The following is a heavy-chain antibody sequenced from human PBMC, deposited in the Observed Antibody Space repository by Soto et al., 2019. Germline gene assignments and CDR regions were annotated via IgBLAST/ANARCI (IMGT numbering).Heavy chain of an antibody. CDR3: AKAQMGGTREGMDV. Sequence: EVQLVESGGGLVQPGRSLRLSCAASGFTFDDYAMHWVRQAPGKGLEWVSGISWNSGSIGYADSVKGRFTMSRDNAKNSLYLQMDSLRGEDTALYYCAKAQMGGTREGMDVWGQGTKVTVSS. J-gene: IGHJ6*02. CDR1: GFTFDDYA. D-gene: IGHD1-26*01. CDR2: ISWNSGSI. V-gene: IGHV3-9*01.